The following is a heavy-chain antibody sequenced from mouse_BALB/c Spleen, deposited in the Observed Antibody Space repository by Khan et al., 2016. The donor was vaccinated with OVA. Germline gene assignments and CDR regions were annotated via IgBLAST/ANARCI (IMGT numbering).Heavy chain of an antibody. CDR3: ARRGYDYGRGALFAY. D-gene: IGHD2-4*01. J-gene: IGHJ3*01. V-gene: IGHV2-2*02. Sequence: VQLKQSGPGLVQPSQSLSITCTVSGFSLTNYSVHWVRQSPGKGLEWLGVIWSAGSTDYNAAFISRLTIRTDNSRSQVFFKMNSLQPNDTAIYYCARRGYDYGRGALFAYWGQGTLVTVSA. CDR2: IWSAGST. CDR1: GFSLTNYS.